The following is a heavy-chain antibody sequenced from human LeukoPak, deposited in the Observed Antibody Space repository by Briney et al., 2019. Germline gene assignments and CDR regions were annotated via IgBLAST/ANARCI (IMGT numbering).Heavy chain of an antibody. D-gene: IGHD3-22*01. CDR2: IYPGDSDS. CDR1: GYSFTSYW. Sequence: GESLKISCKGSGYSFTSYWIGWVRQMPGKGLEWMGIIYPGDSDSRYSPSFQGQVTISADKSISTAYLQWSSLKASDTAMYYCARRHYYDSSGTGLDYWGQGTLVTVSS. CDR3: ARRHYYDSSGTGLDY. J-gene: IGHJ4*02. V-gene: IGHV5-51*01.